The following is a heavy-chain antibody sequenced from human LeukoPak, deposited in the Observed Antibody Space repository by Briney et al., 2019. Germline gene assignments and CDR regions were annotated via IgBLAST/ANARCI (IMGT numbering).Heavy chain of an antibody. J-gene: IGHJ4*02. CDR1: GFTFSSYA. CDR2: ISGSGGST. CDR3: SSIAAQDY. Sequence: GGSLRLSCAASGFTFSSYAMSWVRQAPGKGLEWVSAISGSGGSTNYADSVKGRFSISRDNFKNTRCLQKNSVRAEDTAVFYISSIAAQDYWGQGTLVTVSS. V-gene: IGHV3-23*01. D-gene: IGHD6-6*01.